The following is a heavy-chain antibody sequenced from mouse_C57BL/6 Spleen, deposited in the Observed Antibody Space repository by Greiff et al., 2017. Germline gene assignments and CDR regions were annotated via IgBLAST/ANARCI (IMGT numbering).Heavy chain of an antibody. Sequence: EVQVVESGGGLVKPGGSLKLSCAASGFTFSDYGMHWVRQAPEKGLEWVAYISSGSSTIYYADTVKGRFTISRDNAKNTLFLQMTRLRSEDTAMXYCARRPLLFYAMDYWGQGTSVTVSS. CDR3: ARRPLLFYAMDY. J-gene: IGHJ4*01. V-gene: IGHV5-17*01. CDR2: ISSGSSTI. D-gene: IGHD1-1*01. CDR1: GFTFSDYG.